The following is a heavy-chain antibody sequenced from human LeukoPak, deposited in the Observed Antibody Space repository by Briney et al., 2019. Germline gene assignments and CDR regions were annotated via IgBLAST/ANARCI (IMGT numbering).Heavy chain of an antibody. V-gene: IGHV5-51*01. CDR2: IYPGDSDT. D-gene: IGHD3-3*01. CDR1: GYSFTGYW. J-gene: IGHJ4*02. Sequence: GESLKISCKGSGYSFTGYWIGWVRQMPVKGLEWMGIIYPGDSDTRYSPSFQGQVTISADKSISTAYLQWSSLKASDTAMYYCVRLDYDFWSGYFYFDYWGQGTLVTVSS. CDR3: VRLDYDFWSGYFYFDY.